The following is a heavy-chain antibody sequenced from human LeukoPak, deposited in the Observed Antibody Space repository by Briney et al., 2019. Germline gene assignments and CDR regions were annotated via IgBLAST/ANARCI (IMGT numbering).Heavy chain of an antibody. CDR3: TRASRYCSSTSCSNSDY. CDR1: GFTFGDYA. D-gene: IGHD2-2*01. J-gene: IGHJ4*02. Sequence: GGSLRLSCTASGFTFGDYAMSWVRQAPGKGLEWVGFIRSKAYGRTTEYAASVKGRFTISRDDSKSIAYLQMNSLKTEDTAVYYCTRASRYCSSTSCSNSDYWGQGTLVTVSS. V-gene: IGHV3-49*04. CDR2: IRSKAYGRTT.